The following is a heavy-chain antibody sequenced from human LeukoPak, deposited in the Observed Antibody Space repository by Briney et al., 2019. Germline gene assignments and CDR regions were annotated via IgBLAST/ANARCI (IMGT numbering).Heavy chain of an antibody. Sequence: GGSLRLSCAASGFTFSDFWMHWVRQAPGEGLVWVSRINSGGTVTNYADSVKGRLTISRDNAKNTLYLQMNSLRAEDTAVYYCARDQSGSLIGSGYYQMGYWGQGTLVTVSS. V-gene: IGHV3-74*01. J-gene: IGHJ4*02. D-gene: IGHD3-22*01. CDR1: GFTFSDFW. CDR3: ARDQSGSLIGSGYYQMGY. CDR2: INSGGTVT.